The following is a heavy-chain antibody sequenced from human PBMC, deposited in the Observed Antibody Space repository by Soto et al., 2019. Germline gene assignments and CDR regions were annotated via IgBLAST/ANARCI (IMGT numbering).Heavy chain of an antibody. Sequence: QIPLKEAGTTLVKPTQTLTLTCTFSGFQLSTSGVGVCWIRQTPGKALEWLALIYWDDDKRHSPSMRSRLTISKDTFKNQVVHTMTHMHPVDTATYYCIQSRCGGDCHQSYASRYYNGMDVRGQGPTVTLAS. CDR2: IYWDDDK. CDR1: GFQLSTSGVG. CDR3: IQSRCGGDCHQSYASRYYNGMDV. V-gene: IGHV2-5*02. J-gene: IGHJ6*02. D-gene: IGHD2-21*02.